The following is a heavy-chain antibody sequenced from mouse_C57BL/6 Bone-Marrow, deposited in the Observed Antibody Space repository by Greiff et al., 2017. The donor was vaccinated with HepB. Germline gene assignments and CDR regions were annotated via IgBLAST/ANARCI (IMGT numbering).Heavy chain of an antibody. CDR2: IDPSDSET. Sequence: VQLQQPGAELVRPGSSVKLSCKASGYTFTSYWMHWVKQRPIQGLEWIGNIDPSDSETHYNQKFKDKATLTVDKSSSTAYMQLSSLTSEDSAVYYCARWTTVVATRYAMDYWGQGTSVTVSS. CDR1: GYTFTSYW. J-gene: IGHJ4*01. CDR3: ARWTTVVATRYAMDY. D-gene: IGHD1-1*01. V-gene: IGHV1-52*01.